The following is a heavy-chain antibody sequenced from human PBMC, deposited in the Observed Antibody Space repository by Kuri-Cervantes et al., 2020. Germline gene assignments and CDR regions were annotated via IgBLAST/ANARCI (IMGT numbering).Heavy chain of an antibody. V-gene: IGHV3-9*01. J-gene: IGHJ6*02. D-gene: IGHD6-13*01. CDR2: ISWNSGSI. CDR3: ARGVIAAAGYYYYGMDV. Sequence: GGSLRLSCAASGFTFDDYAMHWVRQAPGKGLEWVSGISWNSGSIGYADSVKGRFTISRDNAKNTLYLQMNSLRAEDTAVYYCARGVIAAAGYYYYGMDVWGQGTTVTVSS. CDR1: GFTFDDYA.